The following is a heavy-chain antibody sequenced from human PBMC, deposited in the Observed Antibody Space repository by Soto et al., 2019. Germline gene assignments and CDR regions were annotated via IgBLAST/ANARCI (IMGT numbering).Heavy chain of an antibody. Sequence: GVSLRLSCAASGFTFSSYWMHWVRQAPGKGLVWVSRINSDGSSTSYADSVKGRFTISRDNAKNTLYLQMNSLRAEDTAVYYCARERGGYNLNWFDPWGQGTLVTVSS. J-gene: IGHJ5*02. CDR3: ARERGGYNLNWFDP. V-gene: IGHV3-74*01. CDR2: INSDGSST. D-gene: IGHD5-12*01. CDR1: GFTFSSYW.